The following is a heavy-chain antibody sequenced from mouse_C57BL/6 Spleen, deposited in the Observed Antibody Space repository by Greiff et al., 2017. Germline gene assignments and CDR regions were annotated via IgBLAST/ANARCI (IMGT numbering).Heavy chain of an antibody. Sequence: VQLQQSGAELVQPGASVKISCKASGYAFSSYWMNWVKQRPGKGLEWIGQIYPGDGDTNYNGKFKGKATLTADKSSSTAYMQLSSLTSEDSAVYFCARGEVTGPFAYWGQGTLVTVSA. J-gene: IGHJ3*01. CDR1: GYAFSSYW. V-gene: IGHV1-80*01. CDR3: ARGEVTGPFAY. CDR2: IYPGDGDT. D-gene: IGHD2-1*01.